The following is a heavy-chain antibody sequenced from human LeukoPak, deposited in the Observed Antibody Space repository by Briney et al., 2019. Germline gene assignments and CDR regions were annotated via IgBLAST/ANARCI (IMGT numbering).Heavy chain of an antibody. CDR3: AKDHRLGMDV. V-gene: IGHV3-30*04. CDR1: GFTFSSYA. CDR2: ISDDGNNK. Sequence: GGSLRLSCAASGFTFSSYAMHWVRQAPGKELEWVAAISDDGNNKHYADSVKGRLTIFRDNSKNTLYLHMNSLRNEDTAVYYCAKDHRLGMDVWGQGTTVTVSS. J-gene: IGHJ6*02.